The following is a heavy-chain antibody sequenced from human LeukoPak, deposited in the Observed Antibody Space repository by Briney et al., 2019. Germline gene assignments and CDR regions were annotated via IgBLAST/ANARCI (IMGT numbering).Heavy chain of an antibody. D-gene: IGHD3-10*01. CDR1: GDSVSSNSAA. CDR2: TYYRSKWYN. Sequence: PSQTLSLTCAISGDSVSSNSAAWNWIRQSPSRGLEWLGRTYYRSKWYNDYAVSVKSRITINPDTSKNQFSLQLNSVTPEDTAVYYCARAPNYYGSGSYYNEFDYWGQGTLVTVSS. CDR3: ARAPNYYGSGSYYNEFDY. V-gene: IGHV6-1*01. J-gene: IGHJ4*02.